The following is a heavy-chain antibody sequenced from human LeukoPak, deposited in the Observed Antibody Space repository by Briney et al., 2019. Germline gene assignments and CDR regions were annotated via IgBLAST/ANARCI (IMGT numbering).Heavy chain of an antibody. V-gene: IGHV3-48*03. D-gene: IGHD2-15*01. CDR1: GFTFSSYE. Sequence: GGSLRLSCAASGFTFSSYEMNWVRQVPGKGLEWVSYISSSGSTIYYADSVKGRFTISRDNAKNSLYLQMNSLRAEDTAVYYCARSVMDIVVVEAFDIWGQGTMVTVSS. CDR3: ARSVMDIVVVEAFDI. J-gene: IGHJ3*02. CDR2: ISSSGSTI.